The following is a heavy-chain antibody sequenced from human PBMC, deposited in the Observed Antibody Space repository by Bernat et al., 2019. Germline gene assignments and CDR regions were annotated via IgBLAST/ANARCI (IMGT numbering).Heavy chain of an antibody. D-gene: IGHD3-22*01. CDR1: GFTFSSYA. Sequence: QVQLVESGGGVVQPGRSLRLSCAASGFTFSSYAMHWVRQAPGKGLEWVAVISYDGSNKYYADSVKGRFTISRDNSKNTLYLQMNSLRAEDTAVYYCARDSDPYDDTDSFGYWGQGTLVTVSS. V-gene: IGHV3-30-3*01. CDR3: ARDSDPYDDTDSFGY. CDR2: ISYDGSNK. J-gene: IGHJ4*02.